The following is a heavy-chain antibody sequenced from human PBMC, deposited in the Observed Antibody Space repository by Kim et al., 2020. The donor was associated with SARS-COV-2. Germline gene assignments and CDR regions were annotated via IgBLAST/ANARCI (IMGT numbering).Heavy chain of an antibody. Sequence: SETLSLTCTVSGGSISSGSYYWSWIRQPAGKGLEWIGRIYTSGSTNYNPSLKSRVTISVDPSKNQFSLKLSSVTAADPAVYYCARGGYSYGRPYYFDYWGQGTLVTVSS. CDR2: IYTSGST. J-gene: IGHJ4*02. CDR1: GGSISSGSYY. D-gene: IGHD5-18*01. CDR3: ARGGYSYGRPYYFDY. V-gene: IGHV4-61*02.